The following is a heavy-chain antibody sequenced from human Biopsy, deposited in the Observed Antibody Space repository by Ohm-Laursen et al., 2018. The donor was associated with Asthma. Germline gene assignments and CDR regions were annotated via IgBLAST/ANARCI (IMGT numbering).Heavy chain of an antibody. J-gene: IGHJ4*02. CDR1: GGSINSDY. Sequence: GTLSLTCTFSGGSINSDYWSWIRQPPGKGLEWIGLSSYSGFRKYNPSLKSRVTISVDTSKNQLSLNLTSVIAADTAVYYCARDQGDSKLDYWGQGILVTVSS. CDR3: ARDQGDSKLDY. V-gene: IGHV4-59*01. CDR2: SSYSGFR. D-gene: IGHD3-16*01.